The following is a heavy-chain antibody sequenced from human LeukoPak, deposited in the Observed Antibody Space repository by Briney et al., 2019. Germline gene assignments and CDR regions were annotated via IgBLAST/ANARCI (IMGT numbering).Heavy chain of an antibody. V-gene: IGHV3-21*01. D-gene: IGHD2-2*01. CDR1: GFTFGSYS. Sequence: GGSLRLSCAASGFTFGSYSMNWVRQAPGKGLEWVSSIISSSSYIYYADSVKGRFTISRDNAKNSLYLQMNSLRAEDTAVYYCARDRYCSSTSCYSNWFDPWGQGTLVTVSS. CDR2: IISSSSYI. J-gene: IGHJ5*02. CDR3: ARDRYCSSTSCYSNWFDP.